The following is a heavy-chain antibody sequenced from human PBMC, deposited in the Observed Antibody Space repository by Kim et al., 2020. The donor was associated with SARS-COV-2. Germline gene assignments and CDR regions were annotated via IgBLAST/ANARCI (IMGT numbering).Heavy chain of an antibody. CDR1: GGLITGSSYF. V-gene: IGHV4-39*01. CDR3: AMHSATHDSSNYYKFDP. D-gene: IGHD3-22*01. CDR2: VFYRGSA. J-gene: IGHJ5*02. Sequence: SETLSLTCTVSGGLITGSSYFWGWIRQPPGKGLEWIGSVFYRGSAYYNPSLKSRVTISVDTSKNQFSLNLNSVTAADAAVYYCAMHSATHDSSNYYKFDPWGQGTVVTVSS.